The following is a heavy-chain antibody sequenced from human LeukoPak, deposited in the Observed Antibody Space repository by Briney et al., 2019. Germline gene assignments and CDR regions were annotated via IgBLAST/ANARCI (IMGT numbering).Heavy chain of an antibody. J-gene: IGHJ4*02. CDR2: ISSSSTI. Sequence: GGSLRLSCAASGFTFSSYSMNWVRQAPGKGLEWVSYISSSSTIYYADSVKGRFTISRDNAKNSLYLQMNSLRAEDTAVYYCARWGSSWSSDYWGQGTLVTVSS. CDR3: ARWGSSWSSDY. CDR1: GFTFSSYS. D-gene: IGHD6-13*01. V-gene: IGHV3-48*01.